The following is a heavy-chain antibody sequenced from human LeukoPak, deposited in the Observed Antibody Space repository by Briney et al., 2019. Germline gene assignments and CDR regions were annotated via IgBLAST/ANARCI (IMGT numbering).Heavy chain of an antibody. J-gene: IGHJ6*03. Sequence: PSETLSLTCTVSGGSISNYYWTWIRQPPGKGLEWTGFIYYTETTNYSPSLRSRVTISVDTSKNQVSLKLDSVTAADTAVYYCARHADDFASHCYMDVWGKGTTVTVSS. V-gene: IGHV4-59*08. CDR2: IYYTETT. CDR3: ARHADDFASHCYMDV. D-gene: IGHD2-21*02. CDR1: GGSISNYY.